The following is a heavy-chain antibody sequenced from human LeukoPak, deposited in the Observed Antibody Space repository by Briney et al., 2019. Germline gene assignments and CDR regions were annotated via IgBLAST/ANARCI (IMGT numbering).Heavy chain of an antibody. J-gene: IGHJ4*02. CDR2: IKQHGTEK. D-gene: IGHD3-16*01. CDR3: ASDGGPFDH. CDR1: GIMFSGYW. V-gene: IGHV3-7*01. Sequence: GGSLRLSCTASGIMFSGYWMSWVRQAPGKGLEWVANIKQHGTEKYYVDSVKGRFTISRDDAKESVYLQMNSLRAEDTAVYYCASDGGPFDHWGQGILVTVAS.